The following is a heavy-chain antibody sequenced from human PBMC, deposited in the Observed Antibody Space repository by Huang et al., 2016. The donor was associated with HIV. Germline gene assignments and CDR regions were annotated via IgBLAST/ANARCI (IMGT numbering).Heavy chain of an antibody. D-gene: IGHD3-16*01. CDR2: ISGDNVST. CDR3: ARTKGEFDF. V-gene: IGHV1-18*04. CDR1: GYKFHIYE. J-gene: IGHJ4*02. Sequence: QIHLVQSGPEVKQSGASVKVSCKTSGYKFHIYEITWVRQTPGQGLEWMGWISGDNVSTRFAQKFQDRLTMTTDVSTSTAYLELRSLRLDDTAVYYCARTKGEFDFWGQGALVTVSS.